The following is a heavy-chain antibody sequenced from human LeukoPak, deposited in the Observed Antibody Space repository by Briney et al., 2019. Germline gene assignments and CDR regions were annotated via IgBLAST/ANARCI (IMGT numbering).Heavy chain of an antibody. CDR1: GGSISSSSYY. D-gene: IGHD1-26*01. V-gene: IGHV4-39*07. CDR3: ATGIVGAT. CDR2: IYYSGST. Sequence: SETLSLTCTVSGGSISSSSYYWGWIRQPPGKGLEWIGSIYYSGSTYYNPSLKSRVTISVDTSKNQFSLKLSSVTAEDTAVYYCATGIVGATWGQGTLVTVSS. J-gene: IGHJ4*02.